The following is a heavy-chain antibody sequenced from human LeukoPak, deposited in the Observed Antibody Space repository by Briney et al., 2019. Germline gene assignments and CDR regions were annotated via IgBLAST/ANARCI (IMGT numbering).Heavy chain of an antibody. J-gene: IGHJ3*02. CDR3: AREEHLIRAFDI. CDR2: IYPGDSDT. V-gene: IGHV5-51*01. Sequence: ASVKVSCKASGYTFTSYWIAWVRQMPGKGLEWMGIIYPGDSDTRYSPPFQGQVTISADKSISTAYLQWSSLKASDTAMYYCAREEHLIRAFDIWGQGTMVTVSS. D-gene: IGHD1/OR15-1a*01. CDR1: GYTFTSYW.